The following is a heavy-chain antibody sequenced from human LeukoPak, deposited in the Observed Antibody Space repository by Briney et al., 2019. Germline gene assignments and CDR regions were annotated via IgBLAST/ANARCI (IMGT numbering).Heavy chain of an antibody. D-gene: IGHD3-22*01. J-gene: IGHJ4*02. CDR3: ARLWSYYYDSSGYRY. V-gene: IGHV4-39*01. CDR2: IYYSGST. CDR1: GGSISSSSYY. Sequence: SETLSLTCTVSGGSISSSSYYWGWIRQPPGKRLEWIGSIYYSGSTYYNPSLKSRVTISVDTSKNQFSLKLSSVTAADTAVYYCARLWSYYYDSSGYRYWGQGTLVTVSS.